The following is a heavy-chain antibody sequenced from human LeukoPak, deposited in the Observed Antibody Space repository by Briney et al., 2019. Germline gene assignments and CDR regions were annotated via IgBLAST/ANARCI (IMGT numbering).Heavy chain of an antibody. CDR2: IYHSGTT. J-gene: IGHJ4*02. CDR1: GGSIRSSSHY. CDR3: ARVVGYYFDNSGPSKTFDY. Sequence: KPSETLSLTCTVSGGSIRSSSHYWGWIRQPPGEGLEWIGIIYHSGTTYYNASLKSRVTISVDTSKNQFSLKLTSVTAADTAVYYCARVVGYYFDNSGPSKTFDYWGQGTLVTVSS. D-gene: IGHD3-22*01. V-gene: IGHV4-39*07.